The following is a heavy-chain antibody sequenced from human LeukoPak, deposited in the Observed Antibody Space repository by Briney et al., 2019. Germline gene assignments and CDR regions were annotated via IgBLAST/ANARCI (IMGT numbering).Heavy chain of an antibody. V-gene: IGHV4-34*01. J-gene: IGHJ6*02. Sequence: PSETLSLTCAVYGGSFSVYYWSWIRQPPAKGLEWIGEINHSGSTNYNPSLKSRVTVSVDTSKNQFSLKLSSVTAADTAVYYCARVGYCSSTSCYYYYYGMDVWGQGTTVTVSS. D-gene: IGHD2-2*01. CDR3: ARVGYCSSTSCYYYYYGMDV. CDR1: GGSFSVYY. CDR2: INHSGST.